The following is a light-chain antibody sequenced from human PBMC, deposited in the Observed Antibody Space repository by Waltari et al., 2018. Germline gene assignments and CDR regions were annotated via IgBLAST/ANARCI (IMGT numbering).Light chain of an antibody. CDR3: QQSYITPYT. V-gene: IGKV1-39*01. CDR1: QSITSH. J-gene: IGKJ2*01. CDR2: TAS. Sequence: DIQMTQAPSSLSASVGDRVTMTCRASQSITSHLNWFQQQPGKAPKLLIHTASSLQSGVPSRFSGSGSGTHFTLTITSLQPEDFATYFCQQSYITPYTFGQGTKLEIE.